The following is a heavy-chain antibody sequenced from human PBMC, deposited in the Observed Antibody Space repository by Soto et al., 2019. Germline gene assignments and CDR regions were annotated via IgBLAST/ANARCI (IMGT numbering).Heavy chain of an antibody. V-gene: IGHV4-59*01. CDR1: GGSISSYY. Sequence: SETLSLTCTVSGGSISSYYWSWIRQPPGKGLEWIGYIYYSGRTNYNPSLKSRVTISVDTSKNQFSLKLSSVTAADTAVYYCAGGSGSYFDYWGQGTLVTVSS. CDR3: AGGSGSYFDY. D-gene: IGHD2-15*01. CDR2: IYYSGRT. J-gene: IGHJ4*02.